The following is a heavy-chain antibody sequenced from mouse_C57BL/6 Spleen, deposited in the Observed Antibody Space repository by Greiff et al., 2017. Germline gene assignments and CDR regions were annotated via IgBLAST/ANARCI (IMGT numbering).Heavy chain of an antibody. D-gene: IGHD2-1*01. CDR2: ISDGGSYT. CDR3: ASVGGNLGYFDV. CDR1: GFTFSSYA. Sequence: EVNVVESGGGLVKPGGSLKLSCAASGFTFSSYAMSWVRQTPEKRLEWVATISDGGSYTYYPDNVKGRFTISRDNAKNNLYLQLSHLKSEDTAMYYCASVGGNLGYFDVWGTGTTVTVSS. J-gene: IGHJ1*03. V-gene: IGHV5-4*03.